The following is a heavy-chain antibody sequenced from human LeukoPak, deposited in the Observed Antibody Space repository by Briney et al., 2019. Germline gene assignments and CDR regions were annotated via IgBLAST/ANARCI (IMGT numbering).Heavy chain of an antibody. J-gene: IGHJ6*02. V-gene: IGHV4-31*03. D-gene: IGHD3-16*01. CDR1: GGSISSGGYY. CDR3: ARDSRVGVSPTLYYYGMDV. CDR2: IYYSGST. Sequence: SETLSLTCTVSGGSISSGGYYWSWIRQHPGKGLEWIGYIYYSGSTYYNPSLKSRVTISVDTSKNQFSLKLSSVTAADTAVYYCARDSRVGVSPTLYYYGMDVWGQGTTVTVSS.